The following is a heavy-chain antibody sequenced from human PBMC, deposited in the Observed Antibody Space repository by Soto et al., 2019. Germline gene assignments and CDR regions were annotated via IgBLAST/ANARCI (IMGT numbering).Heavy chain of an antibody. V-gene: IGHV1-69*06. CDR3: AKSSGWYEGWFDP. CDR2: IIPIFGTA. J-gene: IGHJ5*02. Sequence: QVQLVQSGAEVKKPGASVKVSCKASGGTFSSYAISWVRQAPGQGLEWMGGIIPIFGTANYAQKFQGRVTITAEKSTSTAYMELGSLRSEDTAVYYCAKSSGWYEGWFDPWGQGTLVTVSS. D-gene: IGHD6-19*01. CDR1: GGTFSSYA.